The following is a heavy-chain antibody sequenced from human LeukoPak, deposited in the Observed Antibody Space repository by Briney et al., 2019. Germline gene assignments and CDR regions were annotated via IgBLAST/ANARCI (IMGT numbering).Heavy chain of an antibody. CDR3: AKDPYMDV. J-gene: IGHJ6*03. CDR1: GFSFADAT. V-gene: IGHV3-9*01. CDR2: INWNSGTL. Sequence: GRSLRLSCAASGFSFADATMHWVRQVPGKGLEWVSGINWNSGTLGYAGSVKGRFTVSRDNAKNSLYLQMNSLKTEDTALYYCAKDPYMDVWGKGTTVTVSS.